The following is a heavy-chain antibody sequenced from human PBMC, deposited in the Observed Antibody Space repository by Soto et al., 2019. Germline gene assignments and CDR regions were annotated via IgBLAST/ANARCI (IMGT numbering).Heavy chain of an antibody. D-gene: IGHD5-12*01. CDR2: ISYDRSNT. J-gene: IGHJ6*02. CDR3: ARDIYSGYDSHYYGMDV. CDR1: GFTFSSYA. Sequence: PGGSLRLSCAASGFTFSSYAMHWVRQAPGKGLEWVADISYDRSNTYYADSVKGRFTISRDNSKNTLYLQMNSLRAEDTAVYYCARDIYSGYDSHYYGMDVWGQGTTVTVFS. V-gene: IGHV3-30-3*01.